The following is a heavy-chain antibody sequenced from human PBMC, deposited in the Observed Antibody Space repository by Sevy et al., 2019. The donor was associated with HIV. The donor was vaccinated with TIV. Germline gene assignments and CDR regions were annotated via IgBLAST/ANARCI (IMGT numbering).Heavy chain of an antibody. Sequence: ASVKVSCKVSGYTLSQLSMHWVRLAPGKGLEWMGSFDPEDDETIYAQKFQDRVTMTEDTSTNTAYMELSSLRSEDTAVYYCATCSSTSCYLSHAFDIWGQGTMVTVSS. CDR3: ATCSSTSCYLSHAFDI. V-gene: IGHV1-24*01. J-gene: IGHJ3*02. CDR1: GYTLSQLS. D-gene: IGHD2-2*01. CDR2: FDPEDDET.